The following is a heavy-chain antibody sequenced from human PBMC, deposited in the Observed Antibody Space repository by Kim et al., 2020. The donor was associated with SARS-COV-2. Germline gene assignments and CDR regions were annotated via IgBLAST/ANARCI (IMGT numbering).Heavy chain of an antibody. V-gene: IGHV3-53*01. CDR1: GFTVSSNY. CDR3: ARSPSLLYGSGDY. J-gene: IGHJ4*02. Sequence: GGSLRLSCAASGFTVSSNYMSWVRQAPGKGLEWVSVIYSGGSTYYADSVKDRFTISRDNSKNTLYLQMNSLRAEDTAVYYCARSPSLLYGSGDYWGQGTLVTVSS. CDR2: IYSGGST. D-gene: IGHD3-10*01.